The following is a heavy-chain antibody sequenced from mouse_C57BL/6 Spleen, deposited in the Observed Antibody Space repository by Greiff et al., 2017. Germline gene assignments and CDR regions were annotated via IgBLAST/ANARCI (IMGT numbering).Heavy chain of an antibody. Sequence: QVQLQQPGAELVMPGASVKLSCKASGYTFTSYWMHWVKQRPGQGLEWIGEIDPSDSYTNYNQKFKGKSTLTVDKSSSTAYLQLSSLTSEDSAVDYCGRSYYYGSSYWCAYWGQGTLVTVAA. D-gene: IGHD1-1*01. CDR2: IDPSDSYT. J-gene: IGHJ3*01. CDR1: GYTFTSYW. V-gene: IGHV1-69*01. CDR3: GRSYYYGSSYWCAY.